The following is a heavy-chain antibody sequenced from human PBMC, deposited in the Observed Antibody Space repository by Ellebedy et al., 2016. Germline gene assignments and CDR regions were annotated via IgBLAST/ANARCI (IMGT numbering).Heavy chain of an antibody. CDR2: ISYDGSNK. Sequence: GGSLRLSXAASGFTFSSYAMHWVRQAPGKGLEWVAVISYDGSNKYYADSVKGRFTISRDNSKNTLYLQMNSLRAEDTAVYYCARDPFWGQGTTVTVSS. J-gene: IGHJ6*02. V-gene: IGHV3-30-3*01. CDR3: ARDPF. CDR1: GFTFSSYA.